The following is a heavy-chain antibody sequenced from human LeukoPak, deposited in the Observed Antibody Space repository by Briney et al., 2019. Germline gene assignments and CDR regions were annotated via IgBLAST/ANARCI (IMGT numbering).Heavy chain of an antibody. CDR2: ISSSGSTI. Sequence: GGSLILSCAASGFTFSSYEMNWVRQAPGKGLEWVSYISSSGSTIYYADSVKGRFTISRDNAKNSLYLQMNSLRAEDTAVYYCARAGIAAAYFQHWGQGTLVTVSS. J-gene: IGHJ1*01. CDR1: GFTFSSYE. CDR3: ARAGIAAAYFQH. D-gene: IGHD6-13*01. V-gene: IGHV3-48*03.